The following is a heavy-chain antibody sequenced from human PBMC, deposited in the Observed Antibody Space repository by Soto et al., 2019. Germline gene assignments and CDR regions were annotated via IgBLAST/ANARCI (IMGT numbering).Heavy chain of an antibody. CDR3: ARGVNGYCSNCVCSRSELSNYYYMDV. D-gene: IGHD2-8*01. V-gene: IGHV4-34*01. CDR2: IIHSGST. CDR1: GGSLSAYY. J-gene: IGHJ6*03. Sequence: SETLSLTCAVYGGSLSAYYWTWIRQPPGKGLEWIGEIIHSGSTNYNSSLNSRVAISVDTSKNQFSLELSSVTAADTAVYYCARGVNGYCSNCVCSRSELSNYYYMDVWGKGTTVTVSS.